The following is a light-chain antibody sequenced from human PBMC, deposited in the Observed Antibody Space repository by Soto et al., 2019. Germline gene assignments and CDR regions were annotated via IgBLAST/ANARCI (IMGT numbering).Light chain of an antibody. Sequence: DIQMTQSPSSLSASVGDRVTMTCRASQDISNYVVWYQQQPGKVPKLLIYSASTLHSGVPPRFSGSGSGTDFTLTISSLQPEDFATYYCQQRYSTPPITFGQGTRLEIK. J-gene: IGKJ5*01. V-gene: IGKV1-27*01. CDR2: SAS. CDR1: QDISNY. CDR3: QQRYSTPPIT.